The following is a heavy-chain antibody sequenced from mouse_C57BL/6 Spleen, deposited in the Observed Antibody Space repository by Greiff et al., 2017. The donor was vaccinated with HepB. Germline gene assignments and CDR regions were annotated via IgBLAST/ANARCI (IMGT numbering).Heavy chain of an antibody. Sequence: SGAELVRPGASVTLSCKASGYTFTDYEMHWVKQTPVHGLEWIGAIDPETGGTAYNQKFKGKAILTADKSSSTAYMELRSLTSEDSAVYYCTRRDYYGSFDVWGTGTTVTVSS. CDR3: TRRDYYGSFDV. CDR1: GYTFTDYE. CDR2: IDPETGGT. J-gene: IGHJ1*03. V-gene: IGHV1-15*01. D-gene: IGHD1-1*01.